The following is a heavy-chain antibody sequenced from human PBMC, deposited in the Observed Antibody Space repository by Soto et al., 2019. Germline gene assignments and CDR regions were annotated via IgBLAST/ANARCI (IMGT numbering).Heavy chain of an antibody. CDR3: ARNRITGTTAFDY. CDR2: IYYSGST. D-gene: IGHD1-7*01. V-gene: IGHV4-39*01. Sequence: PSETLSLTCTVSGGSISSSSYYWGWIRQPPGKGLEWIGSIYYSGSTYYNPSLKSRVTISVDTSKNQFSLKLSSVTAADTAVYYCARNRITGTTAFDYWGQGTLVTVSS. CDR1: GGSISSSSYY. J-gene: IGHJ4*02.